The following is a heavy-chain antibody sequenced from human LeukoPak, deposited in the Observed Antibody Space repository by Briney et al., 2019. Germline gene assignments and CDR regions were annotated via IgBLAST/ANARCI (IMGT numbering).Heavy chain of an antibody. D-gene: IGHD5-24*01. CDR2: MNPNSGNT. J-gene: IGHJ4*02. V-gene: IGHV1-8*01. Sequence: ASVKVSCKASGYTFNSYDINWVRQATGQGLEWMGWMNPNSGNTGYAQKFQGRVTMTRNTFISTAYMELSSLRSEDTAVYYCARGMRWLQSLYYWGQGTLVTVSS. CDR1: GYTFNSYD. CDR3: ARGMRWLQSLYY.